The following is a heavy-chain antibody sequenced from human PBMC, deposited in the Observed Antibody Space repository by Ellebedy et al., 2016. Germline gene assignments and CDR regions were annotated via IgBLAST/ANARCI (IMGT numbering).Heavy chain of an antibody. V-gene: IGHV3-11*06. J-gene: IGHJ4*02. CDR3: ARGYCSSTTCYVLDY. CDR1: GFTFSVYY. Sequence: GGSLRLSCAASGFTFSVYYMNWFRQAPGKGLEWVSYIASRTSYTNYADSVKGRFTISRDNAKNSQYLQMNSLRDEDTAVYYCARGYCSSTTCYVLDYWGQGTLVTVSS. D-gene: IGHD2-2*01. CDR2: IASRTSYT.